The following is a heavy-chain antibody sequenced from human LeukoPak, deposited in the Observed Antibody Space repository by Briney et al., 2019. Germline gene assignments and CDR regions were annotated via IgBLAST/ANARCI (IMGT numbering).Heavy chain of an antibody. CDR3: ARDLVATIEGFDY. D-gene: IGHD5-12*01. CDR1: GFTFSSYA. V-gene: IGHV3-30-3*01. Sequence: GGSLRLSWAASGFTFSSYAMHWVRQAPGKGLEWVAVISYDGSNKYYADSVKGRFTISRDNSKNTLHLQMNSLRAEDTAVYYCARDLVATIEGFDYWGQGTLVTVSS. CDR2: ISYDGSNK. J-gene: IGHJ4*02.